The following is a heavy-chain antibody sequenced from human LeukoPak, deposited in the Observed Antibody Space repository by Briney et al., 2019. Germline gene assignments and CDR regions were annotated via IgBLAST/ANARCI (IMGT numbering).Heavy chain of an antibody. J-gene: IGHJ4*02. V-gene: IGHV4-59*01. D-gene: IGHD3-22*01. CDR3: ARADYDSSGYRIDY. CDR1: GGSISSYY. CDR2: IYYSGST. Sequence: SETLSLTCTVSGGSISSYYWSWIRQPPGKGLEWIGYIYYSGSTNYNPSLKSRVTISVDTSKNQFSLKLSSVTAADTAVYYCARADYDSSGYRIDYWGQGTLVTVSS.